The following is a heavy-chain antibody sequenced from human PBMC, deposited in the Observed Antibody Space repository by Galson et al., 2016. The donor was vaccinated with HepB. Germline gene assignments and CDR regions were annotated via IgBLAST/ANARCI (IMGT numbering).Heavy chain of an antibody. V-gene: IGHV3-30-3*01. D-gene: IGHD1-26*01. CDR1: GFTFSTYA. Sequence: SLRLSCAASGFTFSTYAMHWVRQGPGEGLEWVAIISSDGTNKYYADSVKGRFTISRDNSKNKLYLQMSSLTTDDTAVYYCAKEGRIHSGTYSESRSDYFDYWGQGTLVTVPS. CDR2: ISSDGTNK. J-gene: IGHJ4*02. CDR3: AKEGRIHSGTYSESRSDYFDY.